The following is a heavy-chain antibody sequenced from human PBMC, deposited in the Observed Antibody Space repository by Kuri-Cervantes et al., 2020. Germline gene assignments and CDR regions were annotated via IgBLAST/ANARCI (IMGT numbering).Heavy chain of an antibody. V-gene: IGHV3-23*01. CDR3: AKDPARYSQGYYYYMDV. D-gene: IGHD5-18*01. Sequence: GGSLRLSCAASGFTFSSYAMSWVRQAPGKGLEWVSGISGSGGSTYYADSVKGRFTISRDNSKNTLYLQMNSLRAEDTAVYYCAKDPARYSQGYYYYMDVWGKGTTVTVSS. J-gene: IGHJ6*03. CDR1: GFTFSSYA. CDR2: ISGSGGST.